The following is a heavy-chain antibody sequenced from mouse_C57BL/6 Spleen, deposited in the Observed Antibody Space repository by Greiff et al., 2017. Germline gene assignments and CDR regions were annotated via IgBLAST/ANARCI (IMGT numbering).Heavy chain of an antibody. V-gene: IGHV1-52*01. D-gene: IGHD3-2*02. CDR3: ARPSSGYVGFAY. Sequence: QVQLQQPGAELVRPGSSVKLSCKASGYTFTSYWMHWVKQRPIQGLEWIGNIDPSDSETHYNQKFKDKATLTVDKSSSTAYMQLSSLTSEDSAVYYCARPSSGYVGFAYWGQGTLGTVSA. J-gene: IGHJ3*01. CDR1: GYTFTSYW. CDR2: IDPSDSET.